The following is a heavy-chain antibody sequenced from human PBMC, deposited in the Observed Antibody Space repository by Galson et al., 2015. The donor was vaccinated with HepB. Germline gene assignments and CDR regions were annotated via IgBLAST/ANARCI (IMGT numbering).Heavy chain of an antibody. CDR1: GYTFTDYY. J-gene: IGHJ3*02. Sequence: VKVSCKVSGYTFTDYYMHWVQQAPGKGLEWMGLVDPEDGETIYAEKFQGRVTITADTSTDTAYMELSSLRSEDTAVYYCATARPRVQNDYGDYADAFDIWGQGTMVTVSS. CDR3: ATARPRVQNDYGDYADAFDI. V-gene: IGHV1-69-2*01. D-gene: IGHD4-17*01. CDR2: VDPEDGET.